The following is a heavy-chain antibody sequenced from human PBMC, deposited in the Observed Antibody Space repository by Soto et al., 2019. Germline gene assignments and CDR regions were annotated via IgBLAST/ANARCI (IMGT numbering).Heavy chain of an antibody. CDR3: ARDLSVAGPDY. V-gene: IGHV3-30*03. CDR1: GFTFRSYA. J-gene: IGHJ4*02. D-gene: IGHD6-19*01. CDR2: ISYDESDK. Sequence: GGSLRLSCAASGFTFRSYAMHWVRQAPGKGLEWVAVISYDESDKYYADSLKRRFTISRDNSKNTLYLQMNSLRGEDTAVYYCARDLSVAGPDYWGQGTLVTVSS.